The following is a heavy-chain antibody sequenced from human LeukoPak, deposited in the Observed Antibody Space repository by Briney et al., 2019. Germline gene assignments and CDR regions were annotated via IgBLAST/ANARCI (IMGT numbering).Heavy chain of an antibody. V-gene: IGHV3-11*01. Sequence: PGGSLRLSCATSGFSFNDYYMSWIRQAPGKGLEWLSYISSSGSTIYYADSVTGRFTISRDNAQNSLYLQMSSLRAEDTAVYYCARYCQDNSGYHFDYWGQGTLVTVSS. J-gene: IGHJ4*02. CDR2: ISSSGSTI. CDR3: ARYCQDNSGYHFDY. D-gene: IGHD3-22*01. CDR1: GFSFNDYY.